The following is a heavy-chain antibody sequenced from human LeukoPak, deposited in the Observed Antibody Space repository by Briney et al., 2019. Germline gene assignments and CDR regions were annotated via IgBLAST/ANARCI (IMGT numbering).Heavy chain of an antibody. J-gene: IGHJ4*02. CDR2: INPSGGST. CDR1: GYTFTSYY. CDR3: ATHYYDSSGYYFVSFDY. V-gene: IGHV1-46*01. D-gene: IGHD3-22*01. Sequence: ASVKVSCKASGYTFTSYYMHWVRQAPGQGLEWMGIINPSGGSTSYAQKFQGRVTMTRDTSTGTVYMELSSLRSEDTAVYYCATHYYDSSGYYFVSFDYWGQGTLVTVSS.